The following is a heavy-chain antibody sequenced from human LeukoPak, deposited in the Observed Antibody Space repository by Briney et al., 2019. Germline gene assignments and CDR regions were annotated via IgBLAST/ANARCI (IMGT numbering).Heavy chain of an antibody. V-gene: IGHV3-23*01. J-gene: IGHJ6*02. CDR1: GFISSSYW. CDR2: ISTSGDFT. D-gene: IGHD2-15*01. CDR3: AGCSGGSCYSRGKYGVDV. Sequence: TGGSLRLSCAASGFISSSYWMSWVRQAPGKGLECVSFISTSGDFTYYAASVKGRFTVSRDNSKNTLYLQMNSLRADDTAVYYCAGCSGGSCYSRGKYGVDVWGQGTTVIVSS.